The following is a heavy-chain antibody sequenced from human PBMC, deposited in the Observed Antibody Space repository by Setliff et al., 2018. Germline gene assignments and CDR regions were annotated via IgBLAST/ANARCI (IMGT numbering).Heavy chain of an antibody. CDR1: GASIRQTSYF. V-gene: IGHV4-61*09. J-gene: IGHJ4*02. CDR2: IYITGNP. Sequence: NPSETLSLTCAVSGASIRQTSYFWTWVRQPAGKGLEWIGHIYITGNPNVNPSLKSRVAMSLDNSGNQFSLNLQSVTAADTAVYYCTRLYYTSRALYFDIWGQGHPVTAPQ. D-gene: IGHD3-3*01. CDR3: TRLYYTSRALYFDI.